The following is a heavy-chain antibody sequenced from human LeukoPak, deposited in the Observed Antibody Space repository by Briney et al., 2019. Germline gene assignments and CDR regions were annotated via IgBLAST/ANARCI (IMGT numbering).Heavy chain of an antibody. J-gene: IGHJ6*03. CDR1: GFTFSSYG. CDR2: ISGSGDST. Sequence: QTGGSLRLSCAASGFTFSSYGMNWVRQATGKGLEWVSAISGSGDSTYYAHSVKGRFTISRDNSKNTLYVQMNSLRAEDTAVYYCAKEPSYYYMDVWGKGTTVTISS. V-gene: IGHV3-23*01. CDR3: AKEPSYYYMDV.